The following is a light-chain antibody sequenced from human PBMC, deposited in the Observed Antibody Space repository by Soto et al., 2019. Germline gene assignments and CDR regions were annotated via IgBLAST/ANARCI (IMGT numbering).Light chain of an antibody. Sequence: QSALTQPPSASGSPGQSVTISCIGTTSNVGGYNYVSWFQQHPGKAPKLIIHEVNQRPSGVPDRFSGSKSGNTASLTVSGLQAEDEGTYYCSSYGGYNNVVFGTGTKLTVL. V-gene: IGLV2-8*01. J-gene: IGLJ1*01. CDR1: TSNVGGYNY. CDR3: SSYGGYNNVV. CDR2: EVN.